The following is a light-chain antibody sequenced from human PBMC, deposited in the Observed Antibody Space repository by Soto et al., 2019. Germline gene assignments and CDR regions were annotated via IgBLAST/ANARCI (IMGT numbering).Light chain of an antibody. J-gene: IGKJ1*01. CDR3: HQYSRFPRT. Sequence: DIQMTQSPSTLSASVGDRVTITCRASQSISSWLAWYQQKPGKAPKLLIYGASSLESGVPPRFSGSGSETEFTLTITGLQPDDFATYYCHQYSRFPRTFGQGTKVDI. CDR2: GAS. V-gene: IGKV1-5*01. CDR1: QSISSW.